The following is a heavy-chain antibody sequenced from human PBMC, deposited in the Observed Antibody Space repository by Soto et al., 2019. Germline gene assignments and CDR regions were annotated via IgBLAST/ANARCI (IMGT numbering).Heavy chain of an antibody. CDR3: AREDILGVRSFDY. CDR2: ISSGSKTI. J-gene: IGHJ4*02. V-gene: IGHV3-48*02. CDR1: GFTFSGYS. Sequence: GGSLRLSCAASGFTFSGYSVNWVRQAPGKGLEWVSYISSGSKTIYYADSVKGRFTVSRDNAKNSQYLQMNSLRDEDTAVYYCAREDILGVRSFDYWGQGTLVTVSS. D-gene: IGHD3-9*01.